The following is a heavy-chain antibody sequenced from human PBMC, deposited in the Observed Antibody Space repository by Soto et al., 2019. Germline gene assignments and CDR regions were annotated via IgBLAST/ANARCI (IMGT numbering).Heavy chain of an antibody. V-gene: IGHV3-30*18. Sequence: GGSLRLSCAASGFTFSSYSMHWVRQAPGKGLEWVAVISYDGSNKYYADSVKGRFTISRDNSKNTLYLQMNSLRAEDTAVYYCAKARSYYYYYGMDVWGQGTTVTVSS. CDR1: GFTFSSYS. CDR3: AKARSYYYYYGMDV. CDR2: ISYDGSNK. J-gene: IGHJ6*02.